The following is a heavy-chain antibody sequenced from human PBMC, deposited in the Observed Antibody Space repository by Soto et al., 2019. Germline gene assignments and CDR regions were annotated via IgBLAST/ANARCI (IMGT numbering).Heavy chain of an antibody. D-gene: IGHD3-16*02. CDR2: LVTCLETT. CDR1: GGTFSSSG. CDR3: ARWPQPRYTADPYAVDV. J-gene: IGHJ6*02. V-gene: IGHV1-69*11. Sequence: QVHLVQSGTEVKKPGCSVNVSCKASGGTFSSSGFSWVRQAPGQGLEWMGMLVTCLETTNYGQKFQARVTITAAEVTSTAYMELRTLRSEDTAVYYCARWPQPRYTADPYAVDVWGQGTRVIVSS.